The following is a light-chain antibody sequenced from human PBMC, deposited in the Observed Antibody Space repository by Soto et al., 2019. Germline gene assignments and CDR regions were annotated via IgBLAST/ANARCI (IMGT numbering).Light chain of an antibody. CDR1: QHISDY. CDR2: AQS. J-gene: IGKJ1*01. CDR3: QQSYSTPRT. Sequence: DIQMTQSPSSLSASVGDRVTITCRASQHISDYINWYQQKPGKAPKLLIYAQSNLQSGVPSRFTGSRSGTAFSLTISSLQPEDFATYYCQQSYSTPRTFGQGTKVDI. V-gene: IGKV1-39*01.